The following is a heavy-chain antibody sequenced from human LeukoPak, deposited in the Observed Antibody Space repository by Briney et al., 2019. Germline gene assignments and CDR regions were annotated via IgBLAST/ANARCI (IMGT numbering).Heavy chain of an antibody. V-gene: IGHV4-34*01. Sequence: PSETLSLTCAVYGGSFSGYYWSWIRQPPGKGLEWIGEINHSGSTNYNPSLKSRVTISVDTSKNQFSLKLSSVTAADTAVYYCARLDGSSSPFDYWGQGTLVTVSS. CDR1: GGSFSGYY. CDR3: ARLDGSSSPFDY. D-gene: IGHD6-6*01. J-gene: IGHJ4*02. CDR2: INHSGST.